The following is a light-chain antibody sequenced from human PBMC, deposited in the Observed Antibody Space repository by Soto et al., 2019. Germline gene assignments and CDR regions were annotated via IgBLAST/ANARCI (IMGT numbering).Light chain of an antibody. V-gene: IGLV2-8*01. CDR2: EVN. Sequence: QSALTQPPSASGSPGQSVTISCTGTSSDLGGYNFVSWYQQHPGKAPKRMIYEVNKRPSGVPDRFSGSKSGNTASLTVSGFQAEDEADYYCSSYAGSNNVVFGGGTKLTVL. J-gene: IGLJ2*01. CDR3: SSYAGSNNVV. CDR1: SSDLGGYNF.